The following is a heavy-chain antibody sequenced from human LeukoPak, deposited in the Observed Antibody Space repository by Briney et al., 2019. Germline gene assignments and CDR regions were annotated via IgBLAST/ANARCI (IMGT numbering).Heavy chain of an antibody. Sequence: GGSLRLSCAASGYTFNHYDMNWVPRARQRGLESVSYIRGGGSNTLYSDSVKGRFIISRDNSKNILYLQMNRQRAEDTAIYYCAKCSASYSNDAFDVWGRGTMVTVSS. CDR1: GYTFNHYD. V-gene: IGHV3-23*01. D-gene: IGHD3-10*02. J-gene: IGHJ3*01. CDR2: IRGGGSNT. CDR3: AKCSASYSNDAFDV.